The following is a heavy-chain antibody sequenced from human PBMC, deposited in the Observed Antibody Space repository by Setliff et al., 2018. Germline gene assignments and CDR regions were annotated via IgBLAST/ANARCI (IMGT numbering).Heavy chain of an antibody. D-gene: IGHD4-17*01. CDR3: AGSTVTQVDY. V-gene: IGHV4-61*09. J-gene: IGHJ4*02. CDR2: IYTSWST. Sequence: SETLSLTCTVSGGSVGSDFSYWTWIRQPAGKGLEWIGQIYTSWSTNYNPSLKSRVTISLDASKNQFSLRLTSVTAADTAIYYCAGSTVTQVDYWGQGTLVTVSS. CDR1: GGSVGSDFSY.